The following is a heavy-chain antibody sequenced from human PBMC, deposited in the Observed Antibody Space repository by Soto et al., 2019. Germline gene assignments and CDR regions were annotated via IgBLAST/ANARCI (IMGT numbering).Heavy chain of an antibody. J-gene: IGHJ4*02. V-gene: IGHV3-23*01. CDR2: ISGSGGST. D-gene: IGHD3-10*01. CDR1: GFTFSSYA. Sequence: EVQLLESGGNVVQPGGSLRLSCAASGFTFSSYALTWVRQAPGKGLEWISGISGSGGSTYYADSVKGRFTISRENSMHTLYLQMYSLSAEDTAIYYCARHHGGVLSHFHSWGQGTLVTVSS. CDR3: ARHHGGVLSHFHS.